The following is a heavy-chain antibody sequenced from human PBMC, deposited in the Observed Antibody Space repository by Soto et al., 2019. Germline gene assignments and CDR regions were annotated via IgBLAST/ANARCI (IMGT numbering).Heavy chain of an antibody. CDR1: GYTFTSYG. Sequence: QVQLVQSGAEVKKPGASVKASCKASGYTFTSYGITWVRQAPGQGLEWMGWISVYNGNTNYAQKFQGRVTMTTDTSTSTAYLELRSLRSDDTAVYYCARDRYDFWCGYSIDSWGQGNLVTVSS. D-gene: IGHD3-3*01. V-gene: IGHV1-18*01. J-gene: IGHJ4*02. CDR2: ISVYNGNT. CDR3: ARDRYDFWCGYSIDS.